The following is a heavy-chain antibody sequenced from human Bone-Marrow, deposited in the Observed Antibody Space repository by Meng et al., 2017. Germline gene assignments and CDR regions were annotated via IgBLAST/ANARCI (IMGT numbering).Heavy chain of an antibody. CDR3: ARDRYGDYPLDWFDP. V-gene: IGHV1-18*01. CDR2: ISAYNGNT. CDR1: GYTFTSYG. Sequence: VRRVQSGAEVKKPGASVKVSCKASGYTFTSYGISWVRQAPGQGLEWMGWISAYNGNTNYAQKLQGRVTMTTDTSTSTAYMELRSLRSDDTAVYYCARDRYGDYPLDWFDPWGQGTLVTVSS. J-gene: IGHJ5*02. D-gene: IGHD4-17*01.